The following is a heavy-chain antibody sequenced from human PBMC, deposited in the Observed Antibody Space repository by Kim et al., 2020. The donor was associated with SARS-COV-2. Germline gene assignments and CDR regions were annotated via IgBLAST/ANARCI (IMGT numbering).Heavy chain of an antibody. CDR3: TRTKDPNSSGWLFDFDY. J-gene: IGHJ4*02. V-gene: IGHV3-49*04. D-gene: IGHD6-19*01. CDR1: GFTFGDYA. CDR2: IRSKAYGGTT. Sequence: GGSLRLSCTASGFTFGDYAMSWVRQAPGKGLEWVGFIRSKAYGGTTEYAASVKGRFTISRDDSKSIAYLQMNSLKTEDTAVYYCTRTKDPNSSGWLFDFDYWGQGTLVTVSS.